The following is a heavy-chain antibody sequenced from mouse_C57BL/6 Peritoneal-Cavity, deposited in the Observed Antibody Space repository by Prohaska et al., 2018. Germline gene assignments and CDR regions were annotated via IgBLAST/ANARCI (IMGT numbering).Heavy chain of an antibody. Sequence: GGSRGLSCEGSGFTFSGFWMSWVRQTPGKTLEWIGDINSDGSAINYAPSIKDRFTIFRDNDKSTLYLQMSNVRSDDTATYFCMRYGSYWYFDVWGTGTTVTVSS. CDR2: INSDGSAI. J-gene: IGHJ1*03. D-gene: IGHD4-1*01. CDR3: MRYGSYWYFDV. CDR1: GFTFSGFW. V-gene: IGHV11-2*01.